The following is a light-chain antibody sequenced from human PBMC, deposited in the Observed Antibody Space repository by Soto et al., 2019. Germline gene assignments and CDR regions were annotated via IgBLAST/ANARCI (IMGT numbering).Light chain of an antibody. J-gene: IGLJ1*01. V-gene: IGLV2-8*01. CDR1: SRDVGGYNY. CDR2: EVN. Sequence: QSALTQPPSASGSPGQSVAISCTGTSRDVGGYNYVSWYQQHPGKAPKLMIYEVNKRPSGVPDRFSGSKSGHKASLTVSGLQDEDEADYYCSSYAGSRNVFGTGTKLTVL. CDR3: SSYAGSRNV.